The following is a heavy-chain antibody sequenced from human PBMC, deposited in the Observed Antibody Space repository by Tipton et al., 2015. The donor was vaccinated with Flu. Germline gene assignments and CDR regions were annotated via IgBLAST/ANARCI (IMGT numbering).Heavy chain of an antibody. D-gene: IGHD3-10*01. V-gene: IGHV3-30*03. CDR2: ISFDGKNK. J-gene: IGHJ6*02. Sequence: SLRLSCAASGFTFGSYGFHWVRQAPGRGLEWVAVISFDGKNKFYGDSVRGRFTVSRDNSRNTLYLEMNSLRGDDTGVYYCAHRWFGESSRYFSGMDVWGQGTSVTVSS. CDR3: AHRWFGESSRYFSGMDV. CDR1: GFTFGSYG.